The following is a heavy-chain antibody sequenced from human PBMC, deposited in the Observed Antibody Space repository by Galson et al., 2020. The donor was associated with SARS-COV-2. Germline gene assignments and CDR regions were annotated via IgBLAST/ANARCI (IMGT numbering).Heavy chain of an antibody. J-gene: IGHJ4*02. D-gene: IGHD5-18*01. CDR2: VYHSGST. CDR1: GYSISSGYY. V-gene: IGHV4-38-2*01. Sequence: SQTLSLTCAVSGYSISSGYYWGWIRQPPGKGLEWIGRVYHSGSTYYNPSLKSRVTISVDTSKNQFSLKLSSVTAADTAVYYCARRPGYTYDRYFDYWGQGTLVTVSS. CDR3: ARRPGYTYDRYFDY.